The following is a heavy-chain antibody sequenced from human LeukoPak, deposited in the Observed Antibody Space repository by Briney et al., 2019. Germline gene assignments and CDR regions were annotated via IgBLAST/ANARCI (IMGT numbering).Heavy chain of an antibody. V-gene: IGHV4-34*01. D-gene: IGHD3-22*01. Sequence: SETLSLTCAVYGGSFSGYYWSWIRQPPGKGLEWIGEINHSGSTNYNPSLKSRVTISVDTSKNQFSLKLSSVTAADTAVYFCARGPPTDYYYSSGFYYVFYYWGQGTLVTVSS. CDR1: GGSFSGYY. J-gene: IGHJ4*02. CDR2: INHSGST. CDR3: ARGPPTDYYYSSGFYYVFYY.